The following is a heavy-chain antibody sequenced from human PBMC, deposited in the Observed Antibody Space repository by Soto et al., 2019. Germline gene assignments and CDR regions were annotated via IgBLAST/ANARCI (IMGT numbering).Heavy chain of an antibody. D-gene: IGHD3-10*01. Sequence: ASVKVSCKASGYTFTNYEINWARQATGQGLEWMGWMNPGSGNTGYAHKFQGRVTMTRNISISTAYMELSRLGSDDTAIYYCARMASSGSLNWFDPWGQGTLVTVSS. V-gene: IGHV1-8*01. CDR2: MNPGSGNT. CDR1: GYTFTNYE. CDR3: ARMASSGSLNWFDP. J-gene: IGHJ5*02.